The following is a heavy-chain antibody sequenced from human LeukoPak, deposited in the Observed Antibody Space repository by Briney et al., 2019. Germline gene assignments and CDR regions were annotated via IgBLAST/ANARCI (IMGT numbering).Heavy chain of an antibody. Sequence: GGSLRLSCGASGFTFSRYWMSWVRQAPGKGLEWVANIKLDGSEKHYVDSVKGRFTISRDNAENSLFLQMNNLRAEDTAIYYCVNYDTTTGQSDYWGQGTLVTVSS. CDR3: VNYDTTTGQSDY. CDR2: IKLDGSEK. D-gene: IGHD1-26*01. V-gene: IGHV3-7*01. J-gene: IGHJ4*02. CDR1: GFTFSRYW.